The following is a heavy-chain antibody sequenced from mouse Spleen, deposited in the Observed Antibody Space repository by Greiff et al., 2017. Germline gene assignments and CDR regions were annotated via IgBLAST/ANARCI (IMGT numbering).Heavy chain of an antibody. J-gene: IGHJ1*01. CDR3: ARRTVYWYFDV. CDR2: INPNNGGT. CDR1: GYTFTDYY. V-gene: IGHV1-26*01. Sequence: EVQLQQSGPELVKPGASVKISCKASGYTFTDYYMNWVKQSHGKSLEWIGDINPNNGGTSYNQKFKGKATLTVDKSSSTAYMELRSLTSEDSAVYYCARRTVYWYFDVWGAGTTVTVSS.